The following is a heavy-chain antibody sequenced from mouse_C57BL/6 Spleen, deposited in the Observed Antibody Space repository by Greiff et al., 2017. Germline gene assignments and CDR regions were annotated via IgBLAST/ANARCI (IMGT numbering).Heavy chain of an antibody. CDR1: GFTFSSYA. J-gene: IGHJ2*01. CDR2: ISDGGSYT. V-gene: IGHV5-4*01. Sequence: EVQLVESGGGLVKPGGSLKLSCAASGFTFSSYAMSWVRQTPEKRLEWVATISDGGSYTYYPDNVKGRFTISRDNAKNNLYLQMSHLKSEDTAMYYCARDPGSRYFDYWGQGTTLTVSS. CDR3: ARDPGSRYFDY. D-gene: IGHD1-1*01.